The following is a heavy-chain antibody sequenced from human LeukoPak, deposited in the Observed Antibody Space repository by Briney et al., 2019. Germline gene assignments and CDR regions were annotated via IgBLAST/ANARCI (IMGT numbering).Heavy chain of an antibody. J-gene: IGHJ6*03. Sequence: GGSLRLSCAASGFTFSRYAMSWVRQAPGKGLEWVSAISGSGGSTYYADSVKGRFTISRDNSKNTLYLQMNSLRAEDTAVYYCAKGGDPYYYYYYMDVWGKGTTVTVSS. CDR1: GFTFSRYA. CDR3: AKGGDPYYYYYYMDV. V-gene: IGHV3-23*01. CDR2: ISGSGGST. D-gene: IGHD3-16*01.